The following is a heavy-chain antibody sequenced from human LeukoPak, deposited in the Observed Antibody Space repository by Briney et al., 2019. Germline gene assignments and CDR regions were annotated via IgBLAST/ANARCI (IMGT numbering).Heavy chain of an antibody. Sequence: GGSLRLSCAVSGFTLSAYWMTWVRQAPGKGLEWVANIRQDGSEKYYVDSVKGRFTISRDNAKNSLYLQMNSLRAEDTAVYYCARDQWGPDVWGKGTTVTVSS. V-gene: IGHV3-7*03. J-gene: IGHJ6*04. CDR3: ARDQWGPDV. D-gene: IGHD2-8*01. CDR2: IRQDGSEK. CDR1: GFTLSAYW.